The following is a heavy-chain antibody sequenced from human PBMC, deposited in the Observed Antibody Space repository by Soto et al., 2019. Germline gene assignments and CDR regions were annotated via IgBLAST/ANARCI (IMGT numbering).Heavy chain of an antibody. J-gene: IGHJ3*02. CDR3: ARERDDGFDI. Sequence: QVQLVESGGGVVQPGRSLRLACAASGIPFSSYGMHWVRQAPGKGREWGAVIWYDGSNKLHADSVKGRFIISRDNSNNMLYLQMNSLRAEDTAVYYCARERDDGFDIWGQGTVVTVSS. CDR2: IWYDGSNK. CDR1: GIPFSSYG. V-gene: IGHV3-33*01.